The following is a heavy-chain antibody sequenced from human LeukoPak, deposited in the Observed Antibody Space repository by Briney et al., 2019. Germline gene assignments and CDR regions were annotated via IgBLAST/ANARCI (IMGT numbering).Heavy chain of an antibody. Sequence: GGSLRLSCAASGFTFSNFWMSWVRQAPGNGLEWVANIKQDGSQKYYVDSVKGRFTISRDNAKNSLHLQMNSLRAEDTAVYYCASCGYGGNCCLDYWGQGTLVTVSS. CDR3: ASCGYGGNCCLDY. CDR2: IKQDGSQK. CDR1: GFTFSNFW. J-gene: IGHJ4*02. D-gene: IGHD4-23*01. V-gene: IGHV3-7*01.